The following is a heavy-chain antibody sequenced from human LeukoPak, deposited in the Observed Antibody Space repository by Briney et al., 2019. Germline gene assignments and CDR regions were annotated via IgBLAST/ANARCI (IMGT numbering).Heavy chain of an antibody. CDR2: ICSSGST. D-gene: IGHD4-17*01. Sequence: PSETLSLTCTVSGASMSSYYWTWIRQPPGKGLEWIGYICSSGSTNSNPSLKSRVTISVDTSKNQFSLNLSSVTAADTAVYYCARGGEAGLADWGQGTLVTVSS. J-gene: IGHJ4*02. CDR1: GASMSSYY. V-gene: IGHV4-59*01. CDR3: ARGGEAGLAD.